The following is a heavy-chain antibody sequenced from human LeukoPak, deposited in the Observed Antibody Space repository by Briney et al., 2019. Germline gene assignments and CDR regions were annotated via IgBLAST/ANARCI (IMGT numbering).Heavy chain of an antibody. CDR3: ARGTVTMDY. CDR1: GGSISSYY. J-gene: IGHJ4*02. V-gene: IGHV4-59*12. CDR2: IYYSGST. Sequence: SETLSLTCTVSGGSISSYYWSWIRQPPGKGLEWIGYIYYSGSTNYNPSLKSRVTISVDTSKNQFSLKPSSVTAADTAVYYCARGTVTMDYWGRGTLVSVSS. D-gene: IGHD4-17*01.